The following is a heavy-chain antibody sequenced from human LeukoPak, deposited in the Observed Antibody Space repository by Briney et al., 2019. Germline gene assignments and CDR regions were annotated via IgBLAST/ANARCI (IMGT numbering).Heavy chain of an antibody. J-gene: IGHJ6*02. CDR2: INPSGGST. D-gene: IGHD6-19*01. Sequence: ASVKVSCKASGYTFTSYDINWVRQATGQGLEWMGIINPSGGSTSYAQKFQGRVTMTRDTSTSTVYMELSSLRSEDTAVYYCARSGVYSSGRMTPYYYYGMDVWGQGTTVIVSS. V-gene: IGHV1-46*01. CDR3: ARSGVYSSGRMTPYYYYGMDV. CDR1: GYTFTSYD.